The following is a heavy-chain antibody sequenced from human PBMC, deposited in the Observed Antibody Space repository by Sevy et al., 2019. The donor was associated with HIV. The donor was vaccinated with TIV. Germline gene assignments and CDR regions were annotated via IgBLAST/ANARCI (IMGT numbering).Heavy chain of an antibody. CDR2: VKNSGGST. V-gene: IGHV3-23*01. CDR1: GSTVNPYA. J-gene: IGHJ4*02. D-gene: IGHD6-13*01. Sequence: GGSLRLSCIASGSTVNPYAMSWVRRAPGKGLEWVAVVKNSGGSTDYADSVRGRFSISRDNPNAYLEMNSLRVEDTAVYYCVKERVGYISSWYYFDYWGQGTLVTVSS. CDR3: VKERVGYISSWYYFDY.